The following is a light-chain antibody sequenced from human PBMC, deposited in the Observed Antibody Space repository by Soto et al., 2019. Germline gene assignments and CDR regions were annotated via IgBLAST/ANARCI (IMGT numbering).Light chain of an antibody. V-gene: IGKV3-20*01. CDR3: QQYGRSPLT. J-gene: IGKJ4*01. CDR1: QSVRNNY. CDR2: DAS. Sequence: EIVLTQCPDTPSLSPGERATLSCRASQSVRNNYLAWYQQKPGQAPRFLIYDASSRATGIPDRFSGSASGSDFTLTISRLQPEYFAVYYCQQYGRSPLTFGGGTKVEIK.